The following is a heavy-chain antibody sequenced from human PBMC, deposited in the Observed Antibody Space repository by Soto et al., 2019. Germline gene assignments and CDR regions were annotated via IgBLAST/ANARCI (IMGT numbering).Heavy chain of an antibody. D-gene: IGHD2-2*01. V-gene: IGHV1-8*01. CDR3: ARLDQLPTDYYYCMGV. CDR1: GYTFTSYD. Sequence: GASVKVSCKASGYTFTSYDINWVRQATGQGLEWMGWMNPNSGNTGYAQKFQGRVTMTRNTSISTAYMELSSLRSEDTAVYYCARLDQLPTDYYYCMGVWGQGTTVTVSS. J-gene: IGHJ6*02. CDR2: MNPNSGNT.